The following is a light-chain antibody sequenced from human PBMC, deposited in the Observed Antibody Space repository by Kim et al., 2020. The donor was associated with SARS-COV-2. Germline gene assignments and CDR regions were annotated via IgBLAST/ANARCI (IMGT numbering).Light chain of an antibody. CDR1: SLRSYY. Sequence: SSELTQDPAVSVALGQTVRITCQGDSLRSYYATWYQQKPGQAPILVIYGKNNRPSGIPDRFSGSSSGNTASLTITGTQAGDEADYYCISRDRNDIVVFGG. J-gene: IGLJ2*01. CDR3: ISRDRNDIVV. CDR2: GKN. V-gene: IGLV3-19*01.